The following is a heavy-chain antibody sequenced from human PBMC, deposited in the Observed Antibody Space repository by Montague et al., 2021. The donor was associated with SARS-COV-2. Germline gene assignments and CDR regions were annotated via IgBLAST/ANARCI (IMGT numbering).Heavy chain of an antibody. CDR2: INHGGST. CDR1: GTSFSGYY. CDR3: ARLRDGVVPSPILGVGPYYSYYYMDV. J-gene: IGHJ6*03. Sequence: SETLSLTCAVHGTSFSGYYWNWIRQPPGKGLEWIGEINHGGSTKYSPSLKSRLTISADTSKNQFSLKLTSAAAADTAVYYCARLRDGVVPSPILGVGPYYSYYYMDVWGRGTTVT. V-gene: IGHV4-34*01. D-gene: IGHD3-10*01.